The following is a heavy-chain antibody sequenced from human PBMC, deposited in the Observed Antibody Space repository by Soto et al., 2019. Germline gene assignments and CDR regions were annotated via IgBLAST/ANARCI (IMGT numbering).Heavy chain of an antibody. CDR3: ATRTYDYIWGSYHPFDY. CDR2: FDPEDGET. Sequence: ASVKPSCKVSGYTLTDLSMHWVRQAPGKGLEWMGGFDPEDGETIYAQKFQGRVTMTEDTSTDTAYMELSSLRSEDTAVYYCATRTYDYIWGSYHPFDYWGQGTLVTVSS. J-gene: IGHJ4*02. D-gene: IGHD3-16*02. V-gene: IGHV1-24*01. CDR1: GYTLTDLS.